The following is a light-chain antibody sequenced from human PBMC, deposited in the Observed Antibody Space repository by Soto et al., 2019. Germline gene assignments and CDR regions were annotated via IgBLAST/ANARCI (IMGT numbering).Light chain of an antibody. V-gene: IGLV2-14*03. Sequence: QSALTQPASVSGSPGQSITLSCTGTNSDVGGYDFVSWYQQHTGKAPKLMVYDVSNRPSGVSNRFSGSKSGNTASLTISGLQAEDEATYFCSSFTSRSSLVFGGGTKVTVL. CDR2: DVS. CDR1: NSDVGGYDF. CDR3: SSFTSRSSLV. J-gene: IGLJ2*01.